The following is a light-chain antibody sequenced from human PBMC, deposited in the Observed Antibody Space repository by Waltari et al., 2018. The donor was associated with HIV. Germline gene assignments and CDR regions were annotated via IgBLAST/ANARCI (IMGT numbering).Light chain of an antibody. CDR3: CSYASGSTFV. Sequence: QSALTQPASVSGSPGQSITISCTGTSSDLGRYDLVSWYQQHPGKAPTVMIYEFSKRPSGVSNRFSGSKSGNTASLIISGLQAEDEADYYCCSYASGSTFVFGTGTKVTVL. CDR1: SSDLGRYDL. CDR2: EFS. J-gene: IGLJ1*01. V-gene: IGLV2-23*02.